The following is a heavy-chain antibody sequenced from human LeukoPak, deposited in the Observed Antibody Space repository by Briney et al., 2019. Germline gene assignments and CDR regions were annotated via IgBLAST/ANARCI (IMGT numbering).Heavy chain of an antibody. CDR2: IYASGST. J-gene: IGHJ4*02. Sequence: NPSETLSLTCTVSGGSISNYYWSWIRQPAGKGLEWIGRIYASGSTNYNPSLQSRVTMSVDTSKNQFSLKLSSVTAADTAVYYCARIGKVGAGNWAPFDYWGQGTLITVSS. CDR3: ARIGKVGAGNWAPFDY. V-gene: IGHV4-4*07. D-gene: IGHD1-26*01. CDR1: GGSISNYY.